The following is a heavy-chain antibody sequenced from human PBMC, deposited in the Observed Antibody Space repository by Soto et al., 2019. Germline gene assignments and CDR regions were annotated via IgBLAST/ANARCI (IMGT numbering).Heavy chain of an antibody. Sequence: EVQLVESGGGLVQPGGSLRLSCAASGVTVSSNYMSWVRQAPGKGLEWVSVIYSGGSTYYADSVKGRFTISRDNSKTKLYLPMHSLRAEATAVYYCARHGYNYGGGSFDYWGQGTLVTVSS. CDR3: ARHGYNYGGGSFDY. D-gene: IGHD5-18*01. CDR2: IYSGGST. CDR1: GVTVSSNY. J-gene: IGHJ4*02. V-gene: IGHV3-66*04.